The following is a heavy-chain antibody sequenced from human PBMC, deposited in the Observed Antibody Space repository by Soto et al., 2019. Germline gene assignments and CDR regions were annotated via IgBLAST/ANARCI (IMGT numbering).Heavy chain of an antibody. V-gene: IGHV3-23*01. Sequence: EVRLLESGGGLVQPGGSLRLSCVGSGFTFPNHGVTWVRQVPGKGLEWVCGFSGGSGTTHYADRVRGRFTISRDDPRQTVYLQMNSLGADDTAVYYCVRWNGFGDFWGQGTLVTVSS. D-gene: IGHD1-1*01. J-gene: IGHJ4*02. CDR1: GFTFPNHG. CDR2: FSGGSGTT. CDR3: VRWNGFGDF.